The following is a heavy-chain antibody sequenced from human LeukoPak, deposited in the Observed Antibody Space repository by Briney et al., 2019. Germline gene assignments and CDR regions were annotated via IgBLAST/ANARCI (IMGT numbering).Heavy chain of an antibody. CDR2: IIPIFGTA. D-gene: IGHD3-16*02. V-gene: IGHV1-69*05. J-gene: IGHJ4*02. Sequence: SVKVSCKASGGTFSSYAISWVRQAPGQGLEWMGGIIPIFGTANYAQKFQGRVTITTDESTSTAYMELSSLRSEDTAVYYCARGPYDYAWGSYRLFDYWGQGTLVTVSS. CDR1: GGTFSSYA. CDR3: ARGPYDYAWGSYRLFDY.